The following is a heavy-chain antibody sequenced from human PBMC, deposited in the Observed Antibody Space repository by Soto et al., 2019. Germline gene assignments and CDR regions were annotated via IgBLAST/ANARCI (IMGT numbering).Heavy chain of an antibody. J-gene: IGHJ5*02. CDR3: ARIMADYIVVAGTGKWFDP. D-gene: IGHD6-19*01. CDR1: GGSISSGGYY. Sequence: SEILSLTCTASGGSISSGGYYWSWIRQHPGKGLEWIGYIYYSGSTYYNPSLKSRVTISVDTSKNQFSLKLSSVTAADTAVYYCARIMADYIVVAGTGKWFDPWGQGTLVTVSS. V-gene: IGHV4-31*03. CDR2: IYYSGST.